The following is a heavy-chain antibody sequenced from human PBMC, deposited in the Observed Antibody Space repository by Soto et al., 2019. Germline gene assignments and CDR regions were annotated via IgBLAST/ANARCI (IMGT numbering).Heavy chain of an antibody. Sequence: QVQLVESGGGVVQPGRSLRLSCAASGFTVSSYGMHWVRQAPGKGLEWVAVISRDGGTKYYADSVKGRFTISRDNSRNTLVLEMNGLRGDEMAVYYCTGEVASGYWGQGTLVTVSS. CDR3: TGEVASGY. J-gene: IGHJ4*02. CDR1: GFTVSSYG. D-gene: IGHD2-8*02. CDR2: ISRDGGTK. V-gene: IGHV3-30*03.